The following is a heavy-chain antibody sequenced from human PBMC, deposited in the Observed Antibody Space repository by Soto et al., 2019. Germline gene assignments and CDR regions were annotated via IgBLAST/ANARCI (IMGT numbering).Heavy chain of an antibody. D-gene: IGHD5-18*01. V-gene: IGHV4-34*01. CDR3: ARGLDVDTATNSGWFDP. CDR1: GGYFSGYY. J-gene: IGHJ5*02. CDR2: INHSGST. Sequence: SETMSLTCAVYGGYFSGYYWSWIRKNPGKGLEWIGEINHSGSTNYNPSLKSRVTISVDTSKNQFSLKLSSVTAADTAVYYCARGLDVDTATNSGWFDPWGQGTLVTVSS.